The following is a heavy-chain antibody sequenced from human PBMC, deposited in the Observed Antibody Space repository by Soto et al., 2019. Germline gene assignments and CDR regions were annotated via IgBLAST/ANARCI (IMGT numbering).Heavy chain of an antibody. CDR2: ISYDGSNK. J-gene: IGHJ6*02. V-gene: IGHV3-30*18. Sequence: VAVISYDGSNKYYADSVKGRFTISRDNSKNTLYLQMNSLRAEDTAVYYCAKDRVAAGMDVWGQGTTVTVSS. CDR3: AKDRVAAGMDV. D-gene: IGHD2-15*01.